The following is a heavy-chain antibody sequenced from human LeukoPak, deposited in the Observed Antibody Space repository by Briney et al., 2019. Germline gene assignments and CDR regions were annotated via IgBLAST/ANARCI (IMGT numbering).Heavy chain of an antibody. J-gene: IGHJ4*02. CDR1: GFTFSKFA. Sequence: PGGSLRLSCAASGFTFSKFAMSWVRQAPGKGLEWVSDIIDNGGTRYYAGSAKGRFTISRDNSKNTLYLQMNSLRAEDTAIYYCAKGRTNDYWGQGTLVTVSS. CDR3: AKGRTNDY. V-gene: IGHV3-23*01. CDR2: IIDNGGTR. D-gene: IGHD1/OR15-1a*01.